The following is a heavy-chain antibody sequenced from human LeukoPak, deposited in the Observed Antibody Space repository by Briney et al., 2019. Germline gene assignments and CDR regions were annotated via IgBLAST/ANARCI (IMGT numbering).Heavy chain of an antibody. D-gene: IGHD2-15*01. CDR3: AKQLGYCSDGSCYFPY. J-gene: IGHJ4*02. V-gene: IGHV3-23*01. CDR1: GVTLSTYA. CDR2: ISSSGSGDNT. Sequence: QPGGSLRLSCAASGVTLSTYAMSWARQAPGKGLEWVSGISSSGSGDNTYYADSVKGRFTISRDSSKSTLCLQMNSLRAEDTAVYYCAKQLGYCSDGSCYFPYWGQGTLVTVSS.